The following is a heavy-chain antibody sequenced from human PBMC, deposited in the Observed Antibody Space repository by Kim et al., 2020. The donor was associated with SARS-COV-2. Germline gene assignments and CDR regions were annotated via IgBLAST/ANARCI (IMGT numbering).Heavy chain of an antibody. CDR2: IGGDGEST. V-gene: IGHV3-43*02. Sequence: GGSLRLSCVASGFTFHDYTMHWVRQGPGKGLEWVSLIGGDGESTYYADSVKGRFIISRDNSKNSLYLQMDSLTTEDTAVYYCAKKFRASRSSGSFYDFWGQGTLITVSS. CDR3: AKKFRASRSSGSFYDF. D-gene: IGHD3-10*01. CDR1: GFTFHDYT. J-gene: IGHJ4*02.